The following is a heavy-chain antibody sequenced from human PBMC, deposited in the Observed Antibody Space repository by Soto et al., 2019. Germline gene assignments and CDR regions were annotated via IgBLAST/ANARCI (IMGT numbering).Heavy chain of an antibody. CDR3: TTMAGAPPPP. CDR1: GFVFNGAW. D-gene: IGHD3-10*01. Sequence: EAQLVESGGGLVKPGGSLRLSCVASGFVFNGAWMNWVRQAPGTGLEWVGRIKSGSNVGATDYAAPVRGRFSISRDDSKNMGYPQKKSPKTEDTAVYYCTTMAGAPPPPWGQGTLVTVSS. J-gene: IGHJ5*02. V-gene: IGHV3-15*07. CDR2: IKSGSNVGAT.